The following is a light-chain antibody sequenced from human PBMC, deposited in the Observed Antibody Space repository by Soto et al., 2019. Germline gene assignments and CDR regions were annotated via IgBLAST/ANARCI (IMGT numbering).Light chain of an antibody. V-gene: IGLV2-23*03. CDR3: CSYADTTTFI. CDR1: SSDLGSYNL. Sequence: QLVLTQPASVSGSPGQSITISCTGTSSDLGSYNLVSWYQQHPGEAPKLMIYEGTKRPSGISNRFSGSKFGNTASLTISGLQAEDEADYYCCSYADTTTFIFGGGTKLTVL. J-gene: IGLJ2*01. CDR2: EGT.